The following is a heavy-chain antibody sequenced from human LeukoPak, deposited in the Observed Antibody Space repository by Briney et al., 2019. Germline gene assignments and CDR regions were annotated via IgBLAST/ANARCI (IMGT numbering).Heavy chain of an antibody. J-gene: IGHJ6*02. CDR3: ASEGGWYFGYYYYGMDV. CDR2: ISGSGGST. D-gene: IGHD6-19*01. V-gene: IGHV3-23*01. Sequence: GGSLRLSCAASGFTFSSYAMSWVRQAPGKGLDWVSAISGSGGSTYYADSVKGRFTISRDNSKNTLYLQMNSLRAEDTAVYYCASEGGWYFGYYYYGMDVWGQGTTVTVSS. CDR1: GFTFSSYA.